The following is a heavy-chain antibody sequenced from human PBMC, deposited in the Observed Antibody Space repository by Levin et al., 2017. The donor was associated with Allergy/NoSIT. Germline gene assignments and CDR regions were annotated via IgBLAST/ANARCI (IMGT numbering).Heavy chain of an antibody. D-gene: IGHD2-8*01. J-gene: IGHJ4*02. Sequence: SETLSLTCAVSGASISSGGSSWSWIRQPPGRALEWIGYIFQSGSTYYNPSLKSRVTISIDRSKNHFSLNLTSVTAADTAMYCCARGVFLSDWGQGTLVTVSS. CDR3: ARGVFLSD. CDR1: GASISSGGSS. V-gene: IGHV4-30-2*01. CDR2: IFQSGST.